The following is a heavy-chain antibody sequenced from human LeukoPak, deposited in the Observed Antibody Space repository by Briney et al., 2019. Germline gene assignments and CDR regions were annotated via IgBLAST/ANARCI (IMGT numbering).Heavy chain of an antibody. CDR2: IIPILGIA. J-gene: IGHJ4*02. Sequence: SVTVSFKASGGTFSSYAISWVRQAPGQGLEWMGRIIPILGIANYAQKFQGRVTITADKSTSTAYMELSSLRSEDTAVYYCAREPIAVAGKYFDYWGQGTLVTVSS. V-gene: IGHV1-69*04. CDR3: AREPIAVAGKYFDY. CDR1: GGTFSSYA. D-gene: IGHD6-19*01.